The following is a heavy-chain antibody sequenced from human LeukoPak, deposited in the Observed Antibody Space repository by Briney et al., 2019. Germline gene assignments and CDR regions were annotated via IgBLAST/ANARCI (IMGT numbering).Heavy chain of an antibody. CDR3: ATYSRE. Sequence: GGSLRLSCAASGFTFSNYTMNWVRQAPGKGLEWVSSISSCSSYIYYADSLKGRFTISRDNAKNSLYLQMNSLGAEDTAVYYCATYSREWGQGTLVTVSS. CDR2: ISSCSSYI. CDR1: GFTFSNYT. J-gene: IGHJ4*02. V-gene: IGHV3-21*01. D-gene: IGHD5-18*01.